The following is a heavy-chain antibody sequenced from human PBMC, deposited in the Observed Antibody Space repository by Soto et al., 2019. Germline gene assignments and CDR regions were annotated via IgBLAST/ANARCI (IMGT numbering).Heavy chain of an antibody. CDR2: ISGSGGST. V-gene: IGHV3-23*01. CDR3: AKDYSNHIYYYYYYMDV. Sequence: PGGSLRLSCAASGFTFSSYAMSWVRQAPGKGLEWVSAISGSGGSTYYADSVKGRFTISRDNSKNTLYLQMNSLRAEDTAVYYCAKDYSNHIYYYYYYMDVWGKGTTVTVSS. CDR1: GFTFSSYA. J-gene: IGHJ6*03. D-gene: IGHD4-4*01.